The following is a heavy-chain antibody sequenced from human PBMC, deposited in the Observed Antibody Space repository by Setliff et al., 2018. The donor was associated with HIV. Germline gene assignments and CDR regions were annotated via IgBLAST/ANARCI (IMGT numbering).Heavy chain of an antibody. CDR1: GFTFNNAW. Sequence: LRLSCAASGFTFNNAWMTWVRQAPGKGLEWVGHIKSKTDGGTTDYAAPVKGRFTISRDDSKTTLYLQMNSLKTEDTAVYYCTTDLYSSGWYPNYFDYWGQGTLVTVSS. V-gene: IGHV3-15*01. D-gene: IGHD6-19*01. CDR2: IKSKTDGGTT. CDR3: TTDLYSSGWYPNYFDY. J-gene: IGHJ4*02.